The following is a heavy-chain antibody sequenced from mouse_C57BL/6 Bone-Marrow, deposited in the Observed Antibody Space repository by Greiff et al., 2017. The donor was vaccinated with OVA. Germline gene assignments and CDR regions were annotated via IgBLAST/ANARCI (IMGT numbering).Heavy chain of an antibody. CDR3: ARRYYGSSYYFDY. D-gene: IGHD1-1*01. CDR1: GYTFTSYW. CDR2: IYPGSGST. V-gene: IGHV1-55*01. Sequence: QVQLQQPGAELVMPGASVKLSCKASGYTFTSYWMHWVKQRPGQGLEWIGDIYPGSGSTNYNEKFKSKATLTVDTSSSTAYMQLSSLTSEDSAVYYCARRYYGSSYYFDYWGQGTTLTVSS. J-gene: IGHJ2*01.